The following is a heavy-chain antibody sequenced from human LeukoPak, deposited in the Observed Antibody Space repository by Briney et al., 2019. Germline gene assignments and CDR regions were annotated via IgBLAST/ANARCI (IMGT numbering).Heavy chain of an antibody. D-gene: IGHD3-3*01. Sequence: GASVKVSCKASGYTFTGYYMHWVRQAPGQGLEWMGRINPNSGGTNYAQKFQGRVTMTRDTSTSTVYMELSSLRSEDTAVYYCARDHESTYYDFWSGYFSQRSYYFDYWGQGTLVTVSS. V-gene: IGHV1-2*06. CDR2: INPNSGGT. J-gene: IGHJ4*02. CDR3: ARDHESTYYDFWSGYFSQRSYYFDY. CDR1: GYTFTGYY.